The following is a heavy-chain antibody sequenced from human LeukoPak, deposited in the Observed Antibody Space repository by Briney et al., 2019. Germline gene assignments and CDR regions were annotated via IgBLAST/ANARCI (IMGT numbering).Heavy chain of an antibody. Sequence: GGSLRLSCAASGFTFRSFAMSWVRQAPGKGLEWVSSTSASGTSIYYADSVKGRFTISRDNSKDTLYLQMNSLRAEDTAVYYCAKGSLAGGPTHFVCWGQGALVTVSS. CDR2: TSASGTSI. CDR1: GFTFRSFA. J-gene: IGHJ4*02. V-gene: IGHV3-23*01. D-gene: IGHD2-15*01. CDR3: AKGSLAGGPTHFVC.